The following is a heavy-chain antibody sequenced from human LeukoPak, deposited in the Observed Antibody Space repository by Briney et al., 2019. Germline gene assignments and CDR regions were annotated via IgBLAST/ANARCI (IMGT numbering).Heavy chain of an antibody. V-gene: IGHV3-7*01. D-gene: IGHD5-24*01. CDR3: VSGPKMGY. CDR1: GFSFSNYW. CDR2: IRTDGSEI. Sequence: GSLRPSCAASGFSFSNYWMTLVRQAPGKGLEWVANIRTDGSEIYYVDSVKGRFTISRDNAKNSLFLQMNSLRVEDTAVYYCVSGPKMGYWGQGTLVTASS. J-gene: IGHJ4*02.